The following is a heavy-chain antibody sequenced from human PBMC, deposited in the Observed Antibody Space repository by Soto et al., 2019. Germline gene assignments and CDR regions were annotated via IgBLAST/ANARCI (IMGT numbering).Heavy chain of an antibody. V-gene: IGHV4-34*01. Sequence: KPSETLSLTCAVYGGSVNGYYWNWIRPPPGKGLEWIGEINHTGGTHYNPSLKSRVTMSVDTSKNQFSLRLSSVTAADTAIYYCATRITVFGLLIPPFDPWGQGTQVTVSS. J-gene: IGHJ5*02. CDR3: ATRITVFGLLIPPFDP. CDR2: INHTGGT. CDR1: GGSVNGYY. D-gene: IGHD3-3*01.